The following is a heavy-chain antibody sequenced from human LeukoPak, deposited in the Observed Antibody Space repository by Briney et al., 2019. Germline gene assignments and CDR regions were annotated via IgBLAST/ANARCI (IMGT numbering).Heavy chain of an antibody. V-gene: IGHV3-7*01. J-gene: IGHJ4*02. CDR3: ARVVGWIQGGDYYFDY. Sequence: HGGSLRLSCAASGFTFSSYWMSWVRQAPGKGLEWVANIKQDGSEKYYVDSVKGRFTISRDNAKNSLYLQMNSLRAEDTAVYYCARVVGWIQGGDYYFDYWGQGTLVTVSS. CDR2: IKQDGSEK. D-gene: IGHD5-18*01. CDR1: GFTFSSYW.